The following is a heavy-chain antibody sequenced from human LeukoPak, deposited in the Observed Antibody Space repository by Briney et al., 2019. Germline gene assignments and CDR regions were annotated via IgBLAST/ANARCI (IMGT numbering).Heavy chain of an antibody. V-gene: IGHV4-34*01. CDR2: INHSGST. CDR3: ARSCSGGSCYSNAFDI. CDR1: GGSFSGYY. J-gene: IGHJ3*02. Sequence: SETLSLTCAVYGGSFSGYYWSWIRQPPGKGLEWIGEINHSGSTNYNPSLKSRVTISVDTSKNQFSLKLSSVTAADTAVYYCARSCSGGSCYSNAFDIWGQGTMVTVPS. D-gene: IGHD2-15*01.